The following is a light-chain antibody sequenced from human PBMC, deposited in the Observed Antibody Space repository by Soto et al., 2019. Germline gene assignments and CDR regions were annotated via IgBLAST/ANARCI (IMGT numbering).Light chain of an antibody. CDR3: QQYGSSPTWT. J-gene: IGKJ1*01. Sequence: EIVLTQSPGTLSFSLGERVTLSCRASPSVSSSYLAWYQQKPCQAPRLLIYGASNRATGIPDRFSGSGCGTDFTLTIGRRVPEDFVVYYGQQYGSSPTWTVGQGTKVEIK. CDR2: GAS. V-gene: IGKV3-20*01. CDR1: PSVSSSY.